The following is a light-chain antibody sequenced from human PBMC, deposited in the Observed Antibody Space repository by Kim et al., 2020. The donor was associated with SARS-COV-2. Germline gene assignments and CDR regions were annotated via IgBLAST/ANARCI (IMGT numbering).Light chain of an antibody. V-gene: IGKV3-20*01. CDR2: GAS. CDR1: QSVSSSY. J-gene: IGKJ2*01. Sequence: SLSPGERATLSCRASQSVSSSYLAWYQQRPGQAPRLLIYGASNRATGIPDRFSASGSGTDFTLTISRLEPEDFAVYYCQHYENSYTFGQGTKLEI. CDR3: QHYENSYT.